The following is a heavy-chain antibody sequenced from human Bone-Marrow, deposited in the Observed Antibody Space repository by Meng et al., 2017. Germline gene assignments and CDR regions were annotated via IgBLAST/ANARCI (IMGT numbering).Heavy chain of an antibody. Sequence: ASVKVSCKASGDTFTGYYMHWVRQAPGQGLEWRGRINPNSGGTNYAQKFQGRVTMTRDTSSSTAYMVLNRLRTDDTAVYYCAGPANGSGSRGIPKNYYYYGMDVWGQGTTVTVSS. CDR1: GDTFTGYY. V-gene: IGHV1-2*06. CDR2: INPNSGGT. CDR3: AGPANGSGSRGIPKNYYYYGMDV. J-gene: IGHJ6*02. D-gene: IGHD3-10*01.